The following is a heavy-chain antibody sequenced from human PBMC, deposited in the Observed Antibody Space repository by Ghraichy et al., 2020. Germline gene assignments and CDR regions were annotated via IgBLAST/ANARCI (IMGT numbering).Heavy chain of an antibody. V-gene: IGHV4-4*09. CDR3: ARQKCIGGSCYSDY. CDR1: RVSISSDY. Sequence: SETLSLTCTVSRVSISSDYWSWIRQPPGKGLEWIGSIYISGYNNSNPSLKSRVTMSVDTSKNHFSLKLSSVTAADTAMYYCARQKCIGGSCYSDYWGQGTLVTVSS. J-gene: IGHJ4*02. D-gene: IGHD2-15*01. CDR2: IYISGYN.